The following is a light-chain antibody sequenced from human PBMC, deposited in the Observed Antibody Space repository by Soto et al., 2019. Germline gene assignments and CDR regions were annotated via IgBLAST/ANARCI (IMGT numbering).Light chain of an antibody. CDR1: QSVLYSNNKNY. CDR3: QQYYSTPLT. J-gene: IGKJ4*01. Sequence: DIVMTQSPDSLTVSLGDRATINCKSSQSVLYSNNKNYFAWYQQKAGQPPKLLIYWASTRESGVPDRFSGSGSGTDFTLTISRLQAEDVAVYYCQQYYSTPLTFGGGTKVEIK. V-gene: IGKV4-1*01. CDR2: WAS.